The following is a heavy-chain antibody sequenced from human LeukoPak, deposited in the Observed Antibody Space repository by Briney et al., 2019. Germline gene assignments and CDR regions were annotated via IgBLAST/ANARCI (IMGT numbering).Heavy chain of an antibody. CDR1: GFTFSSYW. J-gene: IGHJ4*02. CDR3: ARGYIYYDSSGYSFAFDY. Sequence: GGSLRLSCAASGFTFSSYWMSWVRQAPGKGLEWVANIKQDGSEKYYVDSVKGRFTISRDNAKNSLYLQMNSLRAEDTAVYYCARGYIYYDSSGYSFAFDYWGQGTLVTVSS. V-gene: IGHV3-7*01. D-gene: IGHD3-22*01. CDR2: IKQDGSEK.